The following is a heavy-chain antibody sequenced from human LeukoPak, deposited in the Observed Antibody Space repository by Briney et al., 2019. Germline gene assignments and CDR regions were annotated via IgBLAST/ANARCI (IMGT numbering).Heavy chain of an antibody. D-gene: IGHD3-3*01. J-gene: IGHJ4*02. CDR2: IKLDGSEK. CDR3: ARDQYDTWSRRGNFDS. V-gene: IGHV3-7*03. CDR1: GFTFGKYW. Sequence: GGSLILSCAASGFTFGKYWMSWVRQAPGKGLEWVANIKLDGSEKNYVDSAKGRFTISRDNTKNSLYLQMNSLRAEDTAVFYCARDQYDTWSRRGNFDSWGQGTLVIVSS.